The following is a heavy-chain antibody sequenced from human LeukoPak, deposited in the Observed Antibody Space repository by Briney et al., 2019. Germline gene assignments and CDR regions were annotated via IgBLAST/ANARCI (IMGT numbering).Heavy chain of an antibody. Sequence: GASVKVSCKASGYTFTGYYMHWVRQAPGQGLEWMGCINPNSGGTNYAQKFQGRVTMTRDTSISTAYMELSRLRSDDTAVYYCARGKSGSSYYFDYWGQGTLVTVSS. D-gene: IGHD1-26*01. J-gene: IGHJ4*02. CDR3: ARGKSGSSYYFDY. CDR2: INPNSGGT. V-gene: IGHV1-2*02. CDR1: GYTFTGYY.